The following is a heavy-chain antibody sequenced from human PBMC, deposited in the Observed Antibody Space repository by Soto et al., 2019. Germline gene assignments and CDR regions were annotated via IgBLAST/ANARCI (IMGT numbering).Heavy chain of an antibody. CDR2: ISYIGDT. CDR3: ATVGGSYLAIPSGY. V-gene: IGHV4-39*01. CDR1: GYSISTNNYY. Sequence: QLQLQESGPGLVKPSETLSLTCTVSGYSISTNNYYWGWIRQPPGKGLEWIGSISYIGDTYYNPSLRGRVTISVDTSKNRVSLTLSSVTAADTAVYYCATVGGSYLAIPSGYWGQGTLVTVSS. D-gene: IGHD1-26*01. J-gene: IGHJ4*02.